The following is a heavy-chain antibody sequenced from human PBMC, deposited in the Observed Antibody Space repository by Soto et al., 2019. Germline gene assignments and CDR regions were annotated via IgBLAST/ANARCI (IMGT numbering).Heavy chain of an antibody. D-gene: IGHD1-26*01. CDR3: AKDGGYSNLDAFDI. CDR1: GFTFSSYG. Sequence: QVQLVESGGGVVQPGRSLRLSCAASGFTFSSYGMHWVRQAPGKGLEWVAVISYDGSNKYYADSVKGRFTISSDNSKNTLYLQMNSLRAEDTAVYYCAKDGGYSNLDAFDIWGQGTMVTVSS. CDR2: ISYDGSNK. V-gene: IGHV3-30*18. J-gene: IGHJ3*02.